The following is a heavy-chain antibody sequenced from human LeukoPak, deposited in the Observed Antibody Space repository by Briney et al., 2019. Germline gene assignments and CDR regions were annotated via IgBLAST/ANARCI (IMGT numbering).Heavy chain of an antibody. V-gene: IGHV4-34*01. CDR1: GGSFSGYY. D-gene: IGHD3-10*01. CDR2: INHRGST. Sequence: SETLSLTCTVYGGSFSGYYWIWIRQFPGTGLEWIGEINHRGSTNCNPSLKSRVSISIDTSKNQFSLKLSSVTAADTAVYYCARANPENFYGSGGYMDVWGKGTTVTVSS. CDR3: ARANPENFYGSGGYMDV. J-gene: IGHJ6*03.